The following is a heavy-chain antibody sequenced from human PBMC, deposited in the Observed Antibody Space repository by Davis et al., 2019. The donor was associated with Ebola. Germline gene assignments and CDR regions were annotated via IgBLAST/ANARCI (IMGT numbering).Heavy chain of an antibody. Sequence: SCKASGYTFSSYYMHWVRQAPGKGLEWVAVISYDGSNKYYADSVKGRFTISRDNSKNTLYLQMNSLRAEDTAVYYCARDIVVVVAATLRWYYYYYGMDVWGQGTTVTVSS. V-gene: IGHV3-30-3*01. CDR3: ARDIVVVVAATLRWYYYYYGMDV. CDR1: GYTFSSYY. CDR2: ISYDGSNK. J-gene: IGHJ6*02. D-gene: IGHD2-15*01.